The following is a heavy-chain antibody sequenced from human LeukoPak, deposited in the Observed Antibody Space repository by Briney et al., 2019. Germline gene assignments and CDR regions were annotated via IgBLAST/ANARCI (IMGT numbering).Heavy chain of an antibody. CDR1: GYTFTSFG. CDR3: ARELLGGYPMGY. V-gene: IGHV1-18*01. CDR2: ISAYNGNT. Sequence: VASVKVSCKASGYTFTSFGISWVRQAPGQGLEWMGWISAYNGNTNYAQKLQGRVTMTTDTSTSTAYMELRSLRSDDTAVYYCARELLGGYPMGYWGQGTLVTVSS. J-gene: IGHJ4*02. D-gene: IGHD5-12*01.